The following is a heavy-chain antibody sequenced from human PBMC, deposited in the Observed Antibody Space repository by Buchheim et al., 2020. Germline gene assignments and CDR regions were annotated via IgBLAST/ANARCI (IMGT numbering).Heavy chain of an antibody. D-gene: IGHD1-26*01. Sequence: QVQLVESGGGVVQPGRSLRLSCAASGFTFSSYGMHWVRQSPGKGLEWVAIIWYDGSNKYYADSVKGRFTISRDNSKNTLYLQMNSLRAEDTAVYYCARDYLEWELLDFDSWGQGTL. J-gene: IGHJ4*02. CDR1: GFTFSSYG. CDR2: IWYDGSNK. CDR3: ARDYLEWELLDFDS. V-gene: IGHV3-33*01.